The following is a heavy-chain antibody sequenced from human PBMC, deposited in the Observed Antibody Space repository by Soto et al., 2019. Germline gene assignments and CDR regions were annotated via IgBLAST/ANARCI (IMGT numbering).Heavy chain of an antibody. V-gene: IGHV4-30-2*01. D-gene: IGHD2-2*01. J-gene: IGHJ4*02. CDR3: ARGYCSSTSCYEFDY. Sequence: PSETLSLTCAVSGGSISSGGYSWSWIRQPPGKGLEWIGYIYHSGRPYYNPSLKSRVTISVDRSKNQFSLKLTSVTAADTAMYYCARGYCSSTSCYEFDYWGQGTLVTVSS. CDR1: GGSISSGGYS. CDR2: IYHSGRP.